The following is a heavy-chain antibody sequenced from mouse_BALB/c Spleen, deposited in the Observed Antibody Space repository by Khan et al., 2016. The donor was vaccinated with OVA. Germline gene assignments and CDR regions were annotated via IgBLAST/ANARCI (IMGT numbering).Heavy chain of an antibody. V-gene: IGHV6-6*02. CDR2: IRLKSDDYVT. Sequence: EVQLEESGGGLVQPGGSMSLSCVVSGFTFSNYWMHWVRQSPEKGLEWVAEIRLKSDDYVTHYAVSVLGRITISRDDSKSSVYLQMDNLRAEDTGIYYCGILLWGQGTTLTVSS. CDR1: GFTFSNYW. CDR3: GILL. J-gene: IGHJ2*01.